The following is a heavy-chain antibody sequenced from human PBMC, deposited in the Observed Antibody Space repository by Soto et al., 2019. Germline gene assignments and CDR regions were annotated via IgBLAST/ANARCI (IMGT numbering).Heavy chain of an antibody. CDR3: ARSYYDRSGYNTGGGGGFDI. Sequence: SGNVSCNASEYTLTSHYIHWVRQAPGQGLEWMGIINPSGGSTSYAQKFQGRVTMTRDTSTSTVYMELSSLISEDTAVYYCARSYYDRSGYNTGGGGGFDIWGQGTMVTVSS. CDR2: INPSGGST. D-gene: IGHD3-22*01. V-gene: IGHV1-46*01. CDR1: EYTLTSHY. J-gene: IGHJ3*02.